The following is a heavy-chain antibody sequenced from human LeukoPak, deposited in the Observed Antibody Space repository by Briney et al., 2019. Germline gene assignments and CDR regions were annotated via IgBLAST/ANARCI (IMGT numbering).Heavy chain of an antibody. CDR1: GGTFISYA. Sequence: ASVKVSYKASGGTFISYAISWVRQAPGQGLEWMGGIIPIFGTANYAQKFQGRVTITADESTSTAYMELSSLRSEDTAVYYCARVGDRRSDYFDYWGQGTLVTVSS. CDR3: ARVGDRRSDYFDY. J-gene: IGHJ4*02. V-gene: IGHV1-69*13. CDR2: IIPIFGTA. D-gene: IGHD3-3*01.